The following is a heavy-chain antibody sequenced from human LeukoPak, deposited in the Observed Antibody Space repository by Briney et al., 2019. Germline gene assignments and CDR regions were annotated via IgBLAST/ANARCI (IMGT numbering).Heavy chain of an antibody. CDR2: FYNSGRT. J-gene: IGHJ5*02. CDR3: ARGDLNSDCFDP. Sequence: SETLSLTCTVSGGSISSDLYYWNWIRQPAGKGLEWIGRFYNSGRTNFNPSLKSRVTISADTSKNQFSLKLRSVTAAATAVYYCARGDLNSDCFDPWGQGTLVIV. D-gene: IGHD3-10*01. V-gene: IGHV4-61*02. CDR1: GGSISSDLYY.